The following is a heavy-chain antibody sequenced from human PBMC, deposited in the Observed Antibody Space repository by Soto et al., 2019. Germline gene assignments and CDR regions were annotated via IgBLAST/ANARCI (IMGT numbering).Heavy chain of an antibody. D-gene: IGHD3-16*01. Sequence: QVQLVESGGGVVQPGRSLRLSCAASGFTFSSYAMHWVRQAPGKGLEWVAVISYDGSNKYYADSVKGRFTISRDNSKNTLYLQMNSLRAEDTAVYYCARGSPPYIRPRNRYFDLWGRGTLVTVSS. J-gene: IGHJ2*01. CDR1: GFTFSSYA. V-gene: IGHV3-30-3*01. CDR3: ARGSPPYIRPRNRYFDL. CDR2: ISYDGSNK.